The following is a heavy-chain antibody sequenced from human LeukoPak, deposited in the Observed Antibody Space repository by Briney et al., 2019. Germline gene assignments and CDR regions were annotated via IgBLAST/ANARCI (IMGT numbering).Heavy chain of an antibody. CDR3: ARECDYDTSGYYYYY. D-gene: IGHD3-22*01. CDR1: GGTFSSYA. Sequence: SVKVSCKASGGTFSSYAISWVRQAPGQGLEWMGGIIPIFGTANYAQKFQGRVTITADESTRTAYMELSSLRSEDTAVYYCARECDYDTSGYYYYYWGQGTLVTVSS. CDR2: IIPIFGTA. J-gene: IGHJ4*02. V-gene: IGHV1-69*13.